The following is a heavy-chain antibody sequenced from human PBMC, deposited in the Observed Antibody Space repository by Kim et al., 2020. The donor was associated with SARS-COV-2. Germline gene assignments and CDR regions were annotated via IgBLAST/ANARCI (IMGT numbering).Heavy chain of an antibody. Sequence: GGSLRLSCAASGFTFSSYAMHWVRQAPGKGLEWVAVISYDGSNKYYADSVKGRFTISRDNSKNTLYLQMNSLRAEDTAVYYCAREDYDSSGYRQTYFDH. D-gene: IGHD3-22*01. CDR3: AREDYDSSGYRQTYFDH. V-gene: IGHV3-30*01. CDR1: GFTFSSYA. CDR2: ISYDGSNK. J-gene: IGHJ4*01.